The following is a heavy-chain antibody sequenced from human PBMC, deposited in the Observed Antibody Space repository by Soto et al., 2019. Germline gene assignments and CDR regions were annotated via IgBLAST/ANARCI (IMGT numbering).Heavy chain of an antibody. CDR3: ARDFDYRIYYYYMDV. CDR2: IWYDGSNK. D-gene: IGHD4-4*01. J-gene: IGHJ6*03. V-gene: IGHV3-33*01. Sequence: GGSLRLSCAASGFTFSSYGMHWVRQAPGKGLEWVAVIWYDGSNKYFADSVKGRFTISRDNSKNTLYLQMNSLRAEDTAVYYCARDFDYRIYYYYMDVWGKGTTVTVSS. CDR1: GFTFSSYG.